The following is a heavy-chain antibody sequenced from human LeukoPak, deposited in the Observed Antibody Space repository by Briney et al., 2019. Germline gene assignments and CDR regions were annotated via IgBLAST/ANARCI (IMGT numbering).Heavy chain of an antibody. V-gene: IGHV3-23*01. CDR3: AKDLSYGDMFDY. J-gene: IGHJ4*02. Sequence: TGGSLRLSCAAPGFTFSSYAMSWVRQAPGKGLEWVSAISGSGGSTYYADSVKGRFTISRDNSKNTLYLQMNSLRAEDTAVYYCAKDLSYGDMFDYWGQGTLVTVSS. CDR2: ISGSGGST. D-gene: IGHD4-17*01. CDR1: GFTFSSYA.